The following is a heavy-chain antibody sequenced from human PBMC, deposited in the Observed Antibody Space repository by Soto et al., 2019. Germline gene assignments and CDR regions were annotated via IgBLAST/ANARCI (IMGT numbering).Heavy chain of an antibody. CDR2: LYNAERT. CDR3: AREPLAHSYFDF. Sequence: LETLSLTCTVSGGSVSNHYWSWIRQPAGKGLEWLGRLYNAERTNYNPSLKSRVTMSMDTSKNQFSLKLTSVTAADTAVYFCAREPLAHSYFDFWGQGTPVTVSS. V-gene: IGHV4-4*07. J-gene: IGHJ4*02. CDR1: GGSVSNHY.